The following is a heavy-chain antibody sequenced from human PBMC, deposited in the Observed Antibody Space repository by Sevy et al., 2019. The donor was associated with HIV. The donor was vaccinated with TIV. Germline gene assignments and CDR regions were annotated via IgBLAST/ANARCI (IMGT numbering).Heavy chain of an antibody. V-gene: IGHV3-23*01. CDR1: GFTFSSYA. CDR3: AKERGVPWGAYYFDY. CDR2: ISGSGGST. Sequence: GGSLRLSCAASGFTFSSYAMSWVRQAPGKGLEWVSAISGSGGSTYYVDSVKGRFTISRDNSKNTLYLQMNSLRAEDTAVYYCAKERGVPWGAYYFDYWGQGTLVTVSS. J-gene: IGHJ4*02. D-gene: IGHD1-1*01.